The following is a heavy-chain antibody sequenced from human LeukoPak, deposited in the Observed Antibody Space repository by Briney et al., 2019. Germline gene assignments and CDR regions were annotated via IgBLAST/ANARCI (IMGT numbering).Heavy chain of an antibody. CDR1: GYTFTGYY. CDR2: TNPNSGGT. D-gene: IGHD3-3*01. CDR3: ARDLITIFGVVIIPSYYFDY. J-gene: IGHJ4*02. Sequence: GASVKVSCKASGYTFTGYYMHWVRQAPGQGLEWMGWTNPNSGGTNYAQKFQGRVTMTRDTSISTAYMELSRLRSDDTAVYYCARDLITIFGVVIIPSYYFDYWGQGTLVTVSS. V-gene: IGHV1-2*02.